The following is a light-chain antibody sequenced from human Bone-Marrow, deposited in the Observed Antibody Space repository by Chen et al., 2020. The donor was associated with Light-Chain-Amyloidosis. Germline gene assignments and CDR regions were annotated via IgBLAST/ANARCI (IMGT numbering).Light chain of an antibody. CDR3: QSADSSGTDEVI. CDR2: RDT. J-gene: IGLJ2*01. CDR1: DLPTKY. Sequence: SYELTQPPSVSVSPGQTARITCSGDDLPTKYAYWYQQKPGQAPVLVIHRDTERPSGISERFSGSSSGTTAKLTISGVQAEDEADYQCQSADSSGTDEVIFGGGTKLTVL. V-gene: IGLV3-25*03.